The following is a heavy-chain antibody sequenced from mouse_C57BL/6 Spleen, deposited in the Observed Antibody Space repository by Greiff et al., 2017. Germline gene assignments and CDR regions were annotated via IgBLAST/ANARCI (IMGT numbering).Heavy chain of an antibody. CDR3: ARWGDYDDAMDY. Sequence: EVKLQESGPELVKPGASVKMSCKASGYTFTDYNMHWVKQSHGKSLEWIGYINPNNGGTSYNQKFKGKATLTVNKSSSTAYMELRSLTSEDSAVYYCARWGDYDDAMDYWGQGTSVTVSS. J-gene: IGHJ4*01. V-gene: IGHV1-22*01. CDR2: INPNNGGT. CDR1: GYTFTDYN. D-gene: IGHD2-4*01.